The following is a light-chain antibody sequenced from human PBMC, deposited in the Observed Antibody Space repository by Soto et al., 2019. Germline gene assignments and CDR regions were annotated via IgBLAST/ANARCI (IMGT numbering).Light chain of an antibody. CDR1: QVIRND. CDR2: SAS. V-gene: IGKV1-6*01. J-gene: IGKJ1*01. CDR3: LQDYSYPWT. Sequence: AIQMTQSPSSLSASVGDRVTITCRASQVIRNDLGWYQQKPGQAPKFLIYSASSLQSGVLSRFSGSGSGTDFTLTISSLQPEDFATYYCLQDYSYPWTFGQGTKVEIK.